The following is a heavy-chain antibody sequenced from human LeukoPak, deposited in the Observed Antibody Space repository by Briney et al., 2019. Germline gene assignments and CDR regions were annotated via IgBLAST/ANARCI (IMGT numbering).Heavy chain of an antibody. J-gene: IGHJ4*02. Sequence: GALRLSCSASGFTFSSYWMSCVRQAPGKGLERVANRTDDGSAKDYVDSVKGRFTISRDNAKNSPFLQMNSLRAQDTAVDYCARGLSWKTTVSTGYWGQGTLVTVSS. CDR1: GFTFSSYW. D-gene: IGHD4-17*01. CDR2: RTDDGSAK. V-gene: IGHV3-7*01. CDR3: ARGLSWKTTVSTGY.